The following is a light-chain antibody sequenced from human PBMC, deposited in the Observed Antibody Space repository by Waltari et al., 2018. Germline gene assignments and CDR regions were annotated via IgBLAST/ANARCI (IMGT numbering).Light chain of an antibody. J-gene: IGLJ2*01. Sequence: QSVLTQPASASGAPRQRVTISCSVGAPNLGTEYVSWSRPLPGTPPKLPIYMNDPRPSGVPDRFSGSQSGTSASLAISGLRSEDEADYYCAAWDDSLSGRVMIGGGTKLTVL. CDR2: MND. V-gene: IGLV1-47*01. CDR1: APNLGTEY. CDR3: AAWDDSLSGRVM.